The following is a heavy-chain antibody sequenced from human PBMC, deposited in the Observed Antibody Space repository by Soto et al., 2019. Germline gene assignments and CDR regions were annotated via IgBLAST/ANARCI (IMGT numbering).Heavy chain of an antibody. J-gene: IGHJ6*03. CDR3: ARDSSPDLGEYYYYMDV. CDR1: GFTFSSYS. D-gene: IGHD3-10*01. CDR2: ISSSSSTI. Sequence: GGSLRLSCAASGFTFSSYSTNWVRQAPGKGLEWVSYISSSSSTIYYADTVKGRFTISRDNAKDSLYLQMNSLRAEDTAVYYCARDSSPDLGEYYYYMDVWGKGTTVTVSS. V-gene: IGHV3-48*01.